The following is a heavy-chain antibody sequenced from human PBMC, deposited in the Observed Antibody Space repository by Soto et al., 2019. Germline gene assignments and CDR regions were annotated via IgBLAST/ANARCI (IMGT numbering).Heavy chain of an antibody. Sequence: SETLSLTCAVYGGSFSGYYWSWIRQPPGKGLEWIGEINHSGSTNYNPSLKSRVTISVDTSKNQFSLKLSSVTAADTAVYYCARGGRNYDILTGYYPPLYYYYYMAVWGKGTTVTVSS. CDR2: INHSGST. D-gene: IGHD3-9*01. CDR3: ARGGRNYDILTGYYPPLYYYYYMAV. J-gene: IGHJ6*03. V-gene: IGHV4-34*01. CDR1: GGSFSGYY.